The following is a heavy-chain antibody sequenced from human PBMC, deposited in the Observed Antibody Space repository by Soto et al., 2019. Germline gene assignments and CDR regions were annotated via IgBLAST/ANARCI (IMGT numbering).Heavy chain of an antibody. V-gene: IGHV3-9*01. Sequence: EVQLVESGGGLAQPGRSLRLSCAASGFIFDDYAMHWVRQAPGKGLEWVSGISWQSDSIRYADPVKGRFTISRDNAKSSLYLQMNRLRVEDTALYYCVKDMFSSSSAATFDYWGQGIRVTVSS. CDR2: ISWQSDSI. J-gene: IGHJ4*02. CDR3: VKDMFSSSSAATFDY. CDR1: GFIFDDYA. D-gene: IGHD6-6*01.